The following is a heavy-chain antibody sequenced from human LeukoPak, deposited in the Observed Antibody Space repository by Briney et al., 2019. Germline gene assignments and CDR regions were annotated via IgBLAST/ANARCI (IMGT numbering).Heavy chain of an antibody. CDR3: AKIPQVAPVSVPNFDH. CDR1: GFTFSNFW. J-gene: IGHJ4*02. Sequence: PGGSLRLSCATSGFTFSNFWMHWVRQAPGKGLVWVPGINHDGSNTNYADSVRGRFTISRDNSKNTLYLQMNSLRAEDTAIYYCAKIPQVAPVSVPNFDHWGQGTLVTVSS. V-gene: IGHV3-74*01. D-gene: IGHD2-21*01. CDR2: INHDGSNT.